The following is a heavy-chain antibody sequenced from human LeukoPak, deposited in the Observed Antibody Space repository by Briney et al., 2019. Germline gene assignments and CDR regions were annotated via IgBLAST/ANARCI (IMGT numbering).Heavy chain of an antibody. V-gene: IGHV4-39*01. CDR2: VFHSGNT. Sequence: PSETLSLTCSVSGGSISSSLYHWGWLLQPPGKGLEWIGNVFHSGNTYSSPSLQSRVAFSVDTSKNQFSLKLTSVTATDTAVYYCARQIVGTSWNYYYSYIDVWGKGTSVSVSS. J-gene: IGHJ6*03. CDR3: ARQIVGTSWNYYYSYIDV. D-gene: IGHD1-1*01. CDR1: GGSISSSLYH.